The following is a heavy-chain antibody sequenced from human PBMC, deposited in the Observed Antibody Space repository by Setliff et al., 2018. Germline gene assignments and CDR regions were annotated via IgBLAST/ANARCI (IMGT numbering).Heavy chain of an antibody. J-gene: IGHJ3*02. CDR1: GGSISSSSYY. D-gene: IGHD5-18*01. V-gene: IGHV4-61*05. CDR3: ARVPRFTDTRNAFDI. Sequence: PSETLSLTCTVSGGSISSSSYYWGWIRQPPGKGLEWIGYIYYSGSTNYNPSLKSRVTISVDTSKKQFSLKLSSVTAADTAVYYCARVPRFTDTRNAFDIWGQGTMVTVSS. CDR2: IYYSGST.